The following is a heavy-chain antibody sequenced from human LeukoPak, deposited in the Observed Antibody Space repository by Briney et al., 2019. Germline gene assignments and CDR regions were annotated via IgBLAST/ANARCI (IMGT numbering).Heavy chain of an antibody. Sequence: GGSLRLSCAASGFTFSSYGMHWVRQAPGKGLEWVAVISYDGSNKYYADSVKGRFTISRDNSKNTLYLQMNSLRAEDTAVYYCAKDLYSYGPDYWGQGTLVTVSS. CDR1: GFTFSSYG. CDR3: AKDLYSYGPDY. CDR2: ISYDGSNK. V-gene: IGHV3-30*18. D-gene: IGHD5-18*01. J-gene: IGHJ4*02.